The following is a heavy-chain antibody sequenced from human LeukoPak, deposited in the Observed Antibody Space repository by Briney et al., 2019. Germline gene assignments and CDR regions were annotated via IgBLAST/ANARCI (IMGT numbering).Heavy chain of an antibody. J-gene: IGHJ4*02. V-gene: IGHV4-34*01. CDR2: INHSGTT. CDR1: GGSFSGYF. Sequence: SETLSLTCAVYGGSFSGYFWSWIRQPPGKGLEWIGEINHSGTTNYNPSLKSPFTISVDTSKNQFSLKLSSVTAADTAAYYCARHLAGGGRYCTSTSCSAVDFWGQGTLVTVSS. D-gene: IGHD2-2*01. CDR3: ARHLAGGGRYCTSTSCSAVDF.